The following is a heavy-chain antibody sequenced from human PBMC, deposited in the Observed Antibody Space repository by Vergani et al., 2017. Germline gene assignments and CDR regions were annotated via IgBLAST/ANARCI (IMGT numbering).Heavy chain of an antibody. CDR1: GFTFSSYA. CDR3: AKVGLPRPRDTYYYYYYMDV. CDR2: ISGSGGST. Sequence: EVQLVESGGGLVQPGGSLRLSCAASGFTFSSYAMSWVRQAPGKGLEWVSAISGSGGSTYYADSVKGRFTISRDNSKNTLYLQMNSLRAEDTAVYYCAKVGLPRPRDTYYYYYYMDVWGKGTTVTVSS. J-gene: IGHJ6*03. D-gene: IGHD5-12*01. V-gene: IGHV3-23*04.